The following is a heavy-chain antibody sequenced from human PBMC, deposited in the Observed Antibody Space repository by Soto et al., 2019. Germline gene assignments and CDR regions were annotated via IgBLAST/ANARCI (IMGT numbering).Heavy chain of an antibody. V-gene: IGHV3-33*06. CDR2: IWSDGTNK. CDR3: AKVPHDCSSSSCYQFDY. J-gene: IGHJ4*02. Sequence: PGGSLRLSCAASGFTFSTYGMHWVRQAPGKGLEWVALIWSDGTNKYYADSVKGRFAISRDNSKKTLYLQMNSLRAEDTAVYYCAKVPHDCSSSSCYQFDYWGQGTLVTVSS. D-gene: IGHD2-2*01. CDR1: GFTFSTYG.